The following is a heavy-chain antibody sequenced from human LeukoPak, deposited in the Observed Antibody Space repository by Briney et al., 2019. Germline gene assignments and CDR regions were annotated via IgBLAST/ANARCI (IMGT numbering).Heavy chain of an antibody. Sequence: PSETLSLTCTVSGGSISSYYWSWIRQPAGKGLEWIGRIYTSGSTNYNPSLKSRVTMSVDTSKNQFSLKLSSVTAADTAVYYWATCSSTSCLPFWSGYDRPHTPIYYYYYMDVWGKGTTVTVSS. CDR2: IYTSGST. D-gene: IGHD2-2*01. J-gene: IGHJ6*03. CDR3: ATCSSTSCLPFWSGYDRPHTPIYYYYYMDV. V-gene: IGHV4-4*07. CDR1: GGSISSYY.